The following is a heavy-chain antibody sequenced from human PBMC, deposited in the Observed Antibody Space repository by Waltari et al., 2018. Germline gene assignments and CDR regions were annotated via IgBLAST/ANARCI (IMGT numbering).Heavy chain of an antibody. Sequence: QVQLVQSGAEVKKPGASVKVSCKVSGYTLTASSMPWLQQAPGKGLEWMGGFDPEDGETIYAQKFQGRVTMTEDTSTDTAYMELSSLRSEDTAVYYCATAPTPQQLPLYWGQGTLVTVSS. CDR3: ATAPTPQQLPLY. D-gene: IGHD2-2*01. J-gene: IGHJ4*02. CDR2: FDPEDGET. V-gene: IGHV1-24*01. CDR1: GYTLTASS.